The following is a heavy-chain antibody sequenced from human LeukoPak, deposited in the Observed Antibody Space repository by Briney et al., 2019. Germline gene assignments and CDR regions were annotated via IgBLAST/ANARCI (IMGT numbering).Heavy chain of an antibody. CDR3: ARERGLYYDYVWGSYRPAHFDF. CDR2: IKQEGSEK. D-gene: IGHD3-16*02. Sequence: GGSLRLSCAASGFTFSSYWMSWVRQAPGKGLEWVANIKQEGSEKYYVDSVKGRFTISRDNAKNSLYLQMNSLRAEDTAVYYCARERGLYYDYVWGSYRPAHFDFWGQGTLVTVSS. V-gene: IGHV3-7*01. J-gene: IGHJ4*02. CDR1: GFTFSSYW.